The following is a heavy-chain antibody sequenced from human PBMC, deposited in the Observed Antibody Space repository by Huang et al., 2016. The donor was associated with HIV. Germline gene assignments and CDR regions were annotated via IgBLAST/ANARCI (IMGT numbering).Heavy chain of an antibody. CDR1: GFSLSVSGMS. D-gene: IGHD3-10*01. CDR2: IDWDDDK. CDR3: ARIRVVRGVLPFYYMDV. V-gene: IGHV2-70*15. Sequence: QVTLRESGPALVKPTQTLTLTCTFSGFSLSVSGMSVSWIRQPPGKALEWLARIDWDDDKHYRPSLKTRLTVSKETSKNQVVLKMTNLDPVDTATYYCARIRVVRGVLPFYYMDVWGKGTTVTVSS. J-gene: IGHJ6*03.